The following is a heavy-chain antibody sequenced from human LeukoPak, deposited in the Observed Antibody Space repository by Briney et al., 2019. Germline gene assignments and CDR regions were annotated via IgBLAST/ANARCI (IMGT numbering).Heavy chain of an antibody. Sequence: SETLSLTCTVSGGSISSYYWSWIRPPPGKGLEWIGYIYYSGSTNYNPSLKSRVTISVDKPKNQFSLKLSSVTAADTAVYYCARYSSGRGGWFDPWGQGTLVTVSS. D-gene: IGHD6-19*01. CDR1: GGSISSYY. CDR3: ARYSSGRGGWFDP. V-gene: IGHV4-59*01. CDR2: IYYSGST. J-gene: IGHJ5*02.